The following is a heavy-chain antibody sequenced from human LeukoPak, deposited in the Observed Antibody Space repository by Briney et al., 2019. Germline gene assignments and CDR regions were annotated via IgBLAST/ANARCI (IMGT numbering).Heavy chain of an antibody. CDR3: ASSTDSSSWFLVDY. D-gene: IGHD6-13*01. V-gene: IGHV4-59*01. J-gene: IGHJ4*02. CDR1: GGSISSYY. Sequence: SETLSLTCTVSGGSISSYYWSWIRQPPGKGLEWIGYIYYSGSTNYNPSLKGRVTISVDTSKNQFSLKLSSVTAADTAVYYCASSTDSSSWFLVDYWGQGTLVTVSS. CDR2: IYYSGST.